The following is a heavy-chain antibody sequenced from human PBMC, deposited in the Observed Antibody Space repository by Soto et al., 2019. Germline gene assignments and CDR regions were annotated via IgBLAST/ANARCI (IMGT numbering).Heavy chain of an antibody. D-gene: IGHD3-10*01. V-gene: IGHV3-30-3*01. Sequence: GGSLRLSCAASGFTFSSYWMSWVRQAPGKGLEWVALISYDETNTYSADSVKGRFTISRDNSKNTLFLQMNSLKASDTAMYYCAGGGVRGVITRTRDYYGMDVWGQGTTVTVSS. CDR3: AGGGVRGVITRTRDYYGMDV. CDR2: ISYDETNT. CDR1: GFTFSSYW. J-gene: IGHJ6*02.